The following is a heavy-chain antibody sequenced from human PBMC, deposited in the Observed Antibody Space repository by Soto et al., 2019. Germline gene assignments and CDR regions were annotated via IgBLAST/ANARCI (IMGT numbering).Heavy chain of an antibody. Sequence: ASVKVSCKASGYTFTSYAMHWVRQAPGQRLEWMGWINAGNGNTKYSQKFQGRVTITRDTSVSTAYMELSSLRSEDTAVYYCAREWGSGWYWFDPWGQGTLVTVS. CDR2: INAGNGNT. V-gene: IGHV1-3*01. CDR3: AREWGSGWYWFDP. J-gene: IGHJ5*02. CDR1: GYTFTSYA. D-gene: IGHD6-19*01.